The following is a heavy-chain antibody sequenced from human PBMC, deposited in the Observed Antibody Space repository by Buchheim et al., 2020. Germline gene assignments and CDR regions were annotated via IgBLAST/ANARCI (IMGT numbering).Heavy chain of an antibody. Sequence: QVQLQESGPGLVKPSQTLSLTCTVSGGSISSGDYYWSWIRQPPGKGLEWIGYIYYSGSTYYNPSLKSRVTISVDTSQNQFSLKLSSVTAADTAVYYCARDLRLWSGYSVYSLGWFDPWGQGTL. CDR3: ARDLRLWSGYSVYSLGWFDP. V-gene: IGHV4-30-4*01. CDR2: IYYSGST. CDR1: GGSISSGDYY. J-gene: IGHJ5*02. D-gene: IGHD3-3*01.